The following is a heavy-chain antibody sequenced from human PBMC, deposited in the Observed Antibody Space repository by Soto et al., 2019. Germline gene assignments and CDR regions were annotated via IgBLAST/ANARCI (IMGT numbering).Heavy chain of an antibody. Sequence: EVQLLESGGGLVQPGGSLRLSCAASGFTFSSDAMSWVRQAPGKGLEWILAISGSGGSTYYADSVKGRFRISRDNSNNKLLLQMSSLRAEDTVVYYCVMDLGSSVHLGYWWQGNLVSVSS. V-gene: IGHV3-23*01. J-gene: IGHJ4*02. CDR2: ISGSGGST. CDR1: GFTFSSDA. D-gene: IGHD2-2*01. CDR3: VMDLGSSVHLGY.